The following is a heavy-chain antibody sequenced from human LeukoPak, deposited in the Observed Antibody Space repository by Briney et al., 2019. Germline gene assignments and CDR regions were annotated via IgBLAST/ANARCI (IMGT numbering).Heavy chain of an antibody. Sequence: GGSLRLSCAASGFTFDDYAMHWVRQAPGKGLEWVSLISWDGGSTYYADSVKGRFTISRDNSKNSLYLQMNSLRAEDTALYYCAKSLRTGFGEEGIDYWGQGTLVTVSS. D-gene: IGHD3-10*01. J-gene: IGHJ4*02. CDR1: GFTFDDYA. V-gene: IGHV3-43D*03. CDR2: ISWDGGST. CDR3: AKSLRTGFGEEGIDY.